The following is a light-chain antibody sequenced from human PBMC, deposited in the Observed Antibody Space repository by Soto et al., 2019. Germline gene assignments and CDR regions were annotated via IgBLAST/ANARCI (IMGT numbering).Light chain of an antibody. Sequence: EIVMTQYPATLSVSPGERATLSCRASQSVSSNLAWYQQKPGQATRLLLYGASTRATGIPARFSGSGSAKEFTLTISSLQSEDLAFYYCQQYNNWPRTFGRGTKVEI. CDR2: GAS. CDR3: QQYNNWPRT. CDR1: QSVSSN. V-gene: IGKV3-15*01. J-gene: IGKJ1*01.